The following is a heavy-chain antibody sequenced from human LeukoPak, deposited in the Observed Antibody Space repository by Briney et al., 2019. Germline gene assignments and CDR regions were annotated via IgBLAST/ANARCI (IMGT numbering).Heavy chain of an antibody. CDR2: IYYSGST. CDR3: ARAKAVAGPEYGYNWFDP. J-gene: IGHJ5*02. Sequence: SETLSLTCTVSGGSISSGDYYWSWIRQPPGEGLEWIGYIYYSGSTYYNPSLKSRVTISVDTSKNQFSLKLSSVTAADTAVYYCARAKAVAGPEYGYNWFDPWGQGTLVTVSS. CDR1: GGSISSGDYY. D-gene: IGHD6-19*01. V-gene: IGHV4-30-4*01.